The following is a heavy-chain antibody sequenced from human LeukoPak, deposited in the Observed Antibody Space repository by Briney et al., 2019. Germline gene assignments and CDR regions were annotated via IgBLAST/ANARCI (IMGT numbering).Heavy chain of an antibody. CDR2: IYYSGST. J-gene: IGHJ5*02. CDR3: ARGGVGARIWFEP. D-gene: IGHD1-26*01. CDR1: GGSISSSSYY. V-gene: IGHV4-39*07. Sequence: SETLSLTCTVSGGSISSSSYYWGWIRQPPGKGLWWSGSIYYSGSTYNNPSLISLTTISVATTTNLFSLKLSSVTAADTALYYCARGGVGARIWFEPWGQGTLVTVSS.